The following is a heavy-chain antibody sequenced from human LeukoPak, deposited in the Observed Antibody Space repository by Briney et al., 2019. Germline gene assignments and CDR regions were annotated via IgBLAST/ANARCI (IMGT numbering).Heavy chain of an antibody. D-gene: IGHD2-21*02. CDR2: ISGRGSTI. CDR1: GFTFSSYA. CDR3: ASIWAYCGGDCYPTYYMDV. J-gene: IGHJ6*03. V-gene: IGHV3-48*03. Sequence: GGSLRLSCAASGFTFSSYAMSWVRQAAGRGLGWASYISGRGSTIYYADSVKGRFTISRDNAKNSLYLQMNSLRAEDTAVYYCASIWAYCGGDCYPTYYMDVWGKGTTVTVSS.